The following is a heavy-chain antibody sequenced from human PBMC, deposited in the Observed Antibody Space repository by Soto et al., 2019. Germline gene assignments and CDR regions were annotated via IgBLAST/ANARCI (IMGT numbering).Heavy chain of an antibody. J-gene: IGHJ4*02. CDR3: ARGYSHYAH. CDR2: IYYSGPS. Sequence: SETLSLTSTVSGGSVSRGSNFRSWIRQPPGKGLEWIGYIYYSGPSRYNPALESRVTISIDSSKNQVSLTLTSVTAADTAVYYCARGYSHYAHWGRGTLVTVSS. D-gene: IGHD4-4*01. CDR1: GGSVSRGSNF. V-gene: IGHV4-61*01.